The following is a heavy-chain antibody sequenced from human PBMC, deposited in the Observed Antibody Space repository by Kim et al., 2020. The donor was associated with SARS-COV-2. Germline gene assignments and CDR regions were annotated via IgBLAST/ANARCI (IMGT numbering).Heavy chain of an antibody. J-gene: IGHJ4*02. Sequence: YYADSVKGRFTISRDNSKNTLYLQMNSLRAEDTAVYYCAKFGHGTPPFDYWGQGTLVTVSS. CDR3: AKFGHGTPPFDY. D-gene: IGHD6-13*01. V-gene: IGHV3-23*01.